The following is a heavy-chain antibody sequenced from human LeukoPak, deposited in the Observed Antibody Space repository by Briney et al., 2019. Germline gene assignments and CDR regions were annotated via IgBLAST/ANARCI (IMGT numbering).Heavy chain of an antibody. J-gene: IGHJ4*02. Sequence: PSETLSLTCTVSGGSISTYYWSWIRKPPGKGLEWIGYIYYSGSTNYNPSLKSRVTISADTSKNQFSLKLSSVTAADTAVYYCAREFNYDILTGYQSFFSHFDYWGQGTLVTVSS. V-gene: IGHV4-59*12. CDR3: AREFNYDILTGYQSFFSHFDY. D-gene: IGHD3-9*01. CDR1: GGSISTYY. CDR2: IYYSGST.